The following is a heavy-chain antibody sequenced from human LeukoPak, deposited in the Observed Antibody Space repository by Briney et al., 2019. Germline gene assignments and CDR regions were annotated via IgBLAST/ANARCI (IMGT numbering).Heavy chain of an antibody. CDR1: GGSFSGYY. CDR3: ARAGLNGDVDY. CDR2: INHSGST. V-gene: IGHV4-34*01. D-gene: IGHD4-17*01. Sequence: SETLSLTCAVYGGSFSGYYWSWIRQPPGKGLEWIGEINHSGSTNYNPSLKSRVTISVDTSKNQFSLKLSSVTAADTAVYYCARAGLNGDVDYWGQGTLVTISS. J-gene: IGHJ4*02.